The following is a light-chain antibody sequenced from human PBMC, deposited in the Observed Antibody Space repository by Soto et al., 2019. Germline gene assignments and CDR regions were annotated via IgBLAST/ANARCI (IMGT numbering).Light chain of an antibody. CDR1: QGISSA. J-gene: IGKJ5*01. V-gene: IGKV1D-13*01. CDR3: QQFNNYST. Sequence: AIQLTQSPSSLSASVGDRVTITCRAGQGISSALAWYQQKPGKAPKLLIYDASSLESGVPSRFSGSGSGTDFTLTISSLQPEDFATYYCQQFNNYSTFGQGTRLGIK. CDR2: DAS.